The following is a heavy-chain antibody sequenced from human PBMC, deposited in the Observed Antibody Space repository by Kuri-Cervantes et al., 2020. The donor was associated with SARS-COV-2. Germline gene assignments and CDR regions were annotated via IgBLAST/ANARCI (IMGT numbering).Heavy chain of an antibody. Sequence: LSLTCATSGFTFTSYAMSWVRQAPGKGLEWVSGINWNGGSTGYADSVKGRFTISRDNAKNSLYLQMNSLRAEDTALYYCARKGSGGWYFDLWGRGTLVTVSS. CDR1: GFTFTSYA. CDR2: INWNGGST. V-gene: IGHV3-20*04. J-gene: IGHJ2*01. CDR3: ARKGSGGWYFDL. D-gene: IGHD3-10*01.